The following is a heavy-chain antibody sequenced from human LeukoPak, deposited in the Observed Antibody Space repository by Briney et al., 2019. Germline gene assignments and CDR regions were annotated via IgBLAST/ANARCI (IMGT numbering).Heavy chain of an antibody. CDR2: INPKNGDT. CDR1: GYTYTGYF. Sequence: ASVKVSCTASGYTYTGYFIQWYRGSPGHRLGRWSWINPKNGDTNDAHKFHGRITMTRDTSISTTYMELNRLRSDDAAVYYCARDGNLDYWGQGTLLTVSS. V-gene: IGHV1-2*02. J-gene: IGHJ4*02. D-gene: IGHD1-14*01. CDR3: ARDGNLDY.